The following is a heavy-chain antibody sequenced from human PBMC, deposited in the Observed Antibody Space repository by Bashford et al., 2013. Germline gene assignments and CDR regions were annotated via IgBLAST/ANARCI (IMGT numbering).Heavy chain of an antibody. V-gene: IGHV3-23*01. CDR2: ISGSGGTT. Sequence: VRQAPGKGLEWVSSISGSGGTTYYADSVKGRFTISRDNSKNTLYLQMNSLRAEDTAVFYCATSSTVYAYAAYWGQGTLVTVSS. CDR3: ATSSTVYAYAAY. J-gene: IGHJ4*02. D-gene: IGHD2-8*01.